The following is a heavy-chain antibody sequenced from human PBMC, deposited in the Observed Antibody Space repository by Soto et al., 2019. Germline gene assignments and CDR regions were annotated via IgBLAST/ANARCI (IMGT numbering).Heavy chain of an antibody. CDR1: GGSFSGYY. CDR2: INHSGST. D-gene: IGHD3-10*01. Sequence: SETLSLTCAVYGGSFSGYYWSWIRQPPGKGLEWIGEINHSGSTNYNPSLKSRVTISVDTSNNQFSLKLSSVTAADTAVYYCARGSYGSGSYKRPFDYWGQGTLVTVSS. CDR3: ARGSYGSGSYKRPFDY. J-gene: IGHJ4*02. V-gene: IGHV4-34*01.